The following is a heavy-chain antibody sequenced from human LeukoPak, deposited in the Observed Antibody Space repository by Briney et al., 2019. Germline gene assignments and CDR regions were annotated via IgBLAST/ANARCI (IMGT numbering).Heavy chain of an antibody. CDR1: GYSFTSYW. D-gene: IGHD6-13*01. Sequence: LGESLKISCKGSGYSFTSYWIHWVRQMPGKELEWMGIIYPGNSDTRYSPSFQGQVTISADKSISTAYLQWSSLKASDSAVYYCARHRRVASTSWYLTMIDYWGQGILVTVSS. V-gene: IGHV5-51*01. CDR2: IYPGNSDT. CDR3: ARHRRVASTSWYLTMIDY. J-gene: IGHJ4*02.